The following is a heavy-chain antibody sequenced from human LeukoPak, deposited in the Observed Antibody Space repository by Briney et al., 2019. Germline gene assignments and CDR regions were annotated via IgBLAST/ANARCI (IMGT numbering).Heavy chain of an antibody. Sequence: GGSLRLSCAASGFTFRTYGMHWVRQAPGKGLEWVAVISYDGSNTYYADSVKGRFTISRDNSKNTLYLQIDSLRAEDTAVYYCAKEGDISSSWYLSNYFDYWGQGTLVTVSS. V-gene: IGHV3-30*18. CDR1: GFTFRTYG. CDR2: ISYDGSNT. J-gene: IGHJ4*02. CDR3: AKEGDISSSWYLSNYFDY. D-gene: IGHD6-13*01.